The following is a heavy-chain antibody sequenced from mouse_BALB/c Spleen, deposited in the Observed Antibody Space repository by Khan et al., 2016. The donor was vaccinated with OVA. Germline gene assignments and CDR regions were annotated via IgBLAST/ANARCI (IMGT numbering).Heavy chain of an antibody. CDR1: GFTLTTYG. Sequence: QVQLKESGPGLVQPSQSLYITCTASGFTLTTYGVHWVRQTPGKGLEWLGAIRSGGSTDYNAACISRRNTSKDNSKSKALYKKNSLQKYDTAINYCCRNVEYDGALAYWGQGTLVTVSA. CDR2: IRSGGST. D-gene: IGHD2-4*01. V-gene: IGHV2-2*01. J-gene: IGHJ3*01. CDR3: CRNVEYDGALAY.